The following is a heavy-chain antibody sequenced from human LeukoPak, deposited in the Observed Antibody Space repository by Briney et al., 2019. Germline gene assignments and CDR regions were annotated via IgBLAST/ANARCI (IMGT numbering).Heavy chain of an antibody. Sequence: SETLSLTCTVSGGSISSYYWSWIRQPPGKGLEWIGYLYYSGSTNYNPSLKSRVTISVDTSKNQFSLKLSSVTATDTAVYYCARHYGPWGQRTLVTVSS. V-gene: IGHV4-59*08. J-gene: IGHJ4*02. D-gene: IGHD3-10*01. CDR3: ARHYGP. CDR1: GGSISSYY. CDR2: LYYSGST.